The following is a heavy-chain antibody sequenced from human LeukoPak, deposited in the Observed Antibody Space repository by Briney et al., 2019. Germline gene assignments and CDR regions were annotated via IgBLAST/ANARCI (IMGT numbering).Heavy chain of an antibody. V-gene: IGHV1-2*02. D-gene: IGHD2-2*02. CDR3: ARGIRIVVVPAAIRFDY. CDR1: GYTFTGYY. CDR2: INPNSGGT. J-gene: IGHJ4*02. Sequence: GASVTVSCTASGYTFTGYYMHWVRQAPGQGLEWMGWINPNSGGTNYAQKFQGRVTMTRDTSISTAYMELSRLRSDDTAVYYCARGIRIVVVPAAIRFDYWGQGTLVTVSS.